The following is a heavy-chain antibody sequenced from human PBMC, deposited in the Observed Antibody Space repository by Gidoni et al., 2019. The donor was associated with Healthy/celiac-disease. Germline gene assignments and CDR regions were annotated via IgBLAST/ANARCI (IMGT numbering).Heavy chain of an antibody. D-gene: IGHD3-3*01. Sequence: QVQLVESGGGVVQPGRSLRLSCAASGFTFSSYGLHWVRQAPGKGLEWVAVIWYDGSNKYYADSVKGRFTISRDNSKNTLYLQMNSLRAEDTAVYYCARGDRPRRGPAELRFLEWLFDYWGQGTLVTVSS. CDR3: ARGDRPRRGPAELRFLEWLFDY. CDR1: GFTFSSYG. J-gene: IGHJ4*02. V-gene: IGHV3-33*01. CDR2: IWYDGSNK.